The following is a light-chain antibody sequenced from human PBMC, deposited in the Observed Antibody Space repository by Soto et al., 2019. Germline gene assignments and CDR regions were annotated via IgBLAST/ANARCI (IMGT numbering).Light chain of an antibody. V-gene: IGKV3-20*01. J-gene: IGKJ1*01. CDR1: QSIRNF. CDR2: GAS. CDR3: QSYATSGT. Sequence: EIGLTQSPGTLSVSPGERATLSCRASQSIRNFLGWYQQKPGQAPRLLIYGASSRATGIPDRFSGSGSGTDFTLTISRLEPEDFAVYYCQSYATSGTFGQGTKVDIK.